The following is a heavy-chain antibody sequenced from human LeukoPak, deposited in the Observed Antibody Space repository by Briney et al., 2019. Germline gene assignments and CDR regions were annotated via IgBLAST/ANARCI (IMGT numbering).Heavy chain of an antibody. V-gene: IGHV3-30*03. J-gene: IGHJ3*02. D-gene: IGHD2-2*01. CDR1: GFTFSSYG. CDR2: ISYDGSNK. CDR3: ARDWGYCSSTSCYRPNAFDI. Sequence: GGSLRLSCAASGFTFSSYGMHWVRQAPGKGLEWVAVISYDGSNKYYADSVKGRFTISRDNSKNTLYLQMNSLRAEDTAVYYCARDWGYCSSTSCYRPNAFDIWGQGTMVTVSS.